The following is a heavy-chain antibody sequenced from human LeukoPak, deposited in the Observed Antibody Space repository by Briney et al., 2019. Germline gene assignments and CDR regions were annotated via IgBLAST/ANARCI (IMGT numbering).Heavy chain of an antibody. D-gene: IGHD5-18*01. Sequence: PGGSLRLSCVASGLSVSNNYMNWVRQAPGEGLEWVSALYIGGNTYYVDSVRGRFTISRDNSKNTLYLQMNSLRAGDTAIYYCMAAAGYNYGQCWGQGTLVTVSS. CDR1: GLSVSNNY. V-gene: IGHV3-53*01. CDR3: MAAAGYNYGQC. CDR2: LYIGGNT. J-gene: IGHJ4*02.